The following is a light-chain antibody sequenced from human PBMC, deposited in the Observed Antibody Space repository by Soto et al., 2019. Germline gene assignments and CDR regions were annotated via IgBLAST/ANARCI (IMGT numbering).Light chain of an antibody. V-gene: IGLV2-11*01. CDR1: TSDVGGYKY. J-gene: IGLJ3*02. Sequence: QSALTQPRSVSGSPGQQVTISSTGTTSDVGGYKYVSWYQQHPGKAPKFIIYDVSERPSGVPDRFSGSKSGNTASLTISGVEAEDEADYYCCSYAGSYSWVFGGGTQLTVL. CDR2: DVS. CDR3: CSYAGSYSWV.